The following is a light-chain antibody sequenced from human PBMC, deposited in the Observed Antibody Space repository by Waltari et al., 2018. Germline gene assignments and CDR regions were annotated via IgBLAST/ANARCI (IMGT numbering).Light chain of an antibody. V-gene: IGLV2-23*01. Sequence: QSAPTQPASVSGSPGQAITISCTGTSRDVGSYELVSWYQQHPGKTPKFIIYEDSKRPSGVSNLFAASKSGNTASLTISVLQAEDEAQYYCCSYGGSSPWVFGGGTKVIVL. CDR3: CSYGGSSPWV. CDR2: EDS. J-gene: IGLJ3*02. CDR1: SRDVGSYEL.